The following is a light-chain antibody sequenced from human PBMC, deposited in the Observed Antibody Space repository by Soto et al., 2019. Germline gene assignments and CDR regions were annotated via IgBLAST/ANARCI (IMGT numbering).Light chain of an antibody. CDR3: QQYDKYPLT. Sequence: DIQMTQSPSTLSATVGDTVTITCRASERINNWVAWYQQKPGKAPNFLIYDASTLESGVPSRFSGSASGTEFTLSISSLQPDDFETYYCQQYDKYPLTFGGGTRVEI. CDR2: DAS. V-gene: IGKV1-5*01. J-gene: IGKJ4*01. CDR1: ERINNW.